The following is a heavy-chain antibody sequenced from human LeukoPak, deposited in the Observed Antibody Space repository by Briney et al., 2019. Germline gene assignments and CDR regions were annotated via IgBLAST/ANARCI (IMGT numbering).Heavy chain of an antibody. Sequence: SETLSLTCTVSGGSISSYYWSWIRQPPGKGLEWIGYIYYSGSTNYNPSLKSRVTISVDRSKNQFSLKLSSVTAADTAVYYCARLNPSGYYYFGFDYWGQGTLVTVSS. V-gene: IGHV4-59*12. CDR3: ARLNPSGYYYFGFDY. CDR1: GGSISSYY. J-gene: IGHJ4*02. CDR2: IYYSGST. D-gene: IGHD3-22*01.